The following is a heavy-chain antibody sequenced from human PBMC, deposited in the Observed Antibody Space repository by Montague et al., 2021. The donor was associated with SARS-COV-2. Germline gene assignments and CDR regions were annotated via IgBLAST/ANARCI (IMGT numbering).Heavy chain of an antibody. CDR2: FYYSLNT. Sequence: SETLSLTWTVSGGSISTYYWNWIRQSPGKGLEWLGYFYYSLNTNYNPSLKGRLTISVDTSENQVSLNLRSVTTADTAVYYCARDSFEAPLFFDYWGQGILVTVSS. V-gene: IGHV4-59*01. CDR1: GGSISTYY. CDR3: ARDSFEAPLFFDY. D-gene: IGHD3-16*01. J-gene: IGHJ4*02.